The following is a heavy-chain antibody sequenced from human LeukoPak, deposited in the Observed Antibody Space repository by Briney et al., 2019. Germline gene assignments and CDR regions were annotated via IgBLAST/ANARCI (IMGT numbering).Heavy chain of an antibody. CDR2: INHSGST. CDR1: GGSFNGYY. CDR3: AGLVALVTLDY. V-gene: IGHV4-34*01. Sequence: SETLSLTCAVYGGSFNGYYWSWIRQPPGKGLEWIGEINHSGSTNYNPSLKSRITISVDTSKDQFSLKLSSVAAADTAVYYCAGLVALVTLDYWGQGTLVTVSS. J-gene: IGHJ4*02. D-gene: IGHD5-18*01.